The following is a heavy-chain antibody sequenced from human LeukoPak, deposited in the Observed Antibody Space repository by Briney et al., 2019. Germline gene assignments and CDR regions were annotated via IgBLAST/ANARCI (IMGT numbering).Heavy chain of an antibody. J-gene: IGHJ3*02. CDR3: ARHPAIVVVPAAIDI. V-gene: IGHV5-51*01. CDR2: IYPGDSDT. CDR1: GYSFTSYW. Sequence: PGGSLRLSCKGSGYSFTSYWIGWVRQMPGKGLEWMGIIYPGDSDTRYSPSFQGQVTISADKSISTAYLQWSSLKASDTAMYYCARHPAIVVVPAAIDIWGQGTMVTVSS. D-gene: IGHD2-2*01.